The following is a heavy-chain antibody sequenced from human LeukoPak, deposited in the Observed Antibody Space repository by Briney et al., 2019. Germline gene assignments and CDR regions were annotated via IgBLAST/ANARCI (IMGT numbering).Heavy chain of an antibody. CDR1: GFTFSNYW. V-gene: IGHV3-74*01. CDR2: INSDGSST. D-gene: IGHD6-19*01. CDR3: ARPPYSSGSFNL. J-gene: IGHJ2*01. Sequence: GGSLRLSCAASGFTFSNYWMHWVRQAPGKGLVWVSRINSDGSSTSYADSVKGRFTISRDNAKNTLYLQMNSLRAEDTAVYYCARPPYSSGSFNLWGRGTLVTVSS.